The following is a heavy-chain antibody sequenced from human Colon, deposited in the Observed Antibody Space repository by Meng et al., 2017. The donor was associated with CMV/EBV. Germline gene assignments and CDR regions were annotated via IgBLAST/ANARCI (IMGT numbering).Heavy chain of an antibody. J-gene: IGHJ4*02. CDR3: SASFDY. Sequence: PSVDVSCKSSGYTFSTYHVNWVRQAPGQGLEWMGWINTNTGNPTYAQGFIGRFVFSLATSISTAYLQISGLKAEDTAVYYCSASFDYWGQGTLVTVSS. CDR1: GYTFSTYH. CDR2: INTNTGNP. D-gene: IGHD3-16*01. V-gene: IGHV7-4-1*02.